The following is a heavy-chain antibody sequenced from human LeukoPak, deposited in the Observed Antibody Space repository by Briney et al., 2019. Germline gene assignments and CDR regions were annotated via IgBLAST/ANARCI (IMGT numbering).Heavy chain of an antibody. CDR3: ARDYDSSAYYPWD. CDR1: GFTFSSYG. D-gene: IGHD3-22*01. Sequence: PGESLRLSCAASGFTFSSYGMHWVRQAPGKGLEWVAVIWYDGSNKYYADSVKGRFTISRDNSKNTLYLQMNSLRAEDTAVYYCARDYDSSAYYPWDWGQGTLVSVSS. J-gene: IGHJ4*02. V-gene: IGHV3-33*01. CDR2: IWYDGSNK.